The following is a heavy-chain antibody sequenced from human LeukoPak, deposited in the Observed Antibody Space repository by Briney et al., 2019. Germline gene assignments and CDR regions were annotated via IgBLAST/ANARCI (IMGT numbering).Heavy chain of an antibody. V-gene: IGHV3-30*04. J-gene: IGHJ6*02. D-gene: IGHD4-23*01. CDR3: ARSNSRFWYYYYGMDV. Sequence: PGRSPRLSCAASGFTFSSYAMHWVRQAPGKGLEWVAVISYDGSNKYYADSVKGRFTISRDNSKNTLYLQINSLRAEDTAVYYCARSNSRFWYYYYGMDVWGQGTTVTVSS. CDR2: ISYDGSNK. CDR1: GFTFSSYA.